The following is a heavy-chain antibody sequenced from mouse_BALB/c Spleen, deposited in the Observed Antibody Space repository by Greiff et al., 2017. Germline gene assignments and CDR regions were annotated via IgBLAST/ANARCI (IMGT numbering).Heavy chain of an antibody. CDR2: ISSGGSYT. CDR3: ARGGYDYFDY. V-gene: IGHV5-9-4*01. D-gene: IGHD3-2*02. CDR1: GFTFSSYA. Sequence: DVMLVESGGGLVKPGGSLKLSCAASGFTFSSYAMSWVRQSPEKRLEWVAEISSGGSYTYYPDTVTGRFTISRDNAKNTLYLEMSSLRSEDTAMYYCARGGYDYFDYWGQGTTLTVSS. J-gene: IGHJ2*01.